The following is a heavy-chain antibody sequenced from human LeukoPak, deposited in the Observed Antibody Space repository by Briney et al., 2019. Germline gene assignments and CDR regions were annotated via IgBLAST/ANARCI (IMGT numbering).Heavy chain of an antibody. J-gene: IGHJ4*02. CDR2: ISSSSSYI. CDR1: GFTFSSYS. V-gene: IGHV3-21*01. CDR3: ARGVPFGGSGSTADY. Sequence: GGSLRLSSAASGFTFSSYSMNWVRQAPGKGLEWVSSISSSSSYIYYADSVKGRFTISRDNAKNSLYLQMNSLRAEDTAVYYCARGVPFGGSGSTADYWGQGTLVTVSS. D-gene: IGHD3-10*01.